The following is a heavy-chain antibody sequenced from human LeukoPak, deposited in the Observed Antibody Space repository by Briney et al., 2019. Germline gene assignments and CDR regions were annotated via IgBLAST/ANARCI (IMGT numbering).Heavy chain of an antibody. Sequence: PSETLSLTCAVYGGSFSGYYWSWIRQPPGKGLEWIGEINHSGSTNYNPSLKSRVTISVDTSKNQSSLKLSSVTAADAAVYYCARGKGMKEYSYGYGYWGQGTLVTVSS. D-gene: IGHD5-18*01. J-gene: IGHJ4*02. CDR1: GGSFSGYY. V-gene: IGHV4-34*01. CDR2: INHSGST. CDR3: ARGKGMKEYSYGYGY.